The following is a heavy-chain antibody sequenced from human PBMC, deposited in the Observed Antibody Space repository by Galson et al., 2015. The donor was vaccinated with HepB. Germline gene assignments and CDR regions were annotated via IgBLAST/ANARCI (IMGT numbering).Heavy chain of an antibody. CDR1: GFTFNDFG. Sequence: SLRLSCAASGFTFNDFGMAWVRQAPGKGLEWVASTPIGHSDTYYADSVKGRFTVSRDSATTSLFLQMNSLSAEDTAVYYCAREILTNWVYVRLDSWGQGTQVTVSS. CDR3: AREILTNWVYVRLDS. D-gene: IGHD7-27*01. V-gene: IGHV3-21*01. CDR2: TPIGHSDT. J-gene: IGHJ5*01.